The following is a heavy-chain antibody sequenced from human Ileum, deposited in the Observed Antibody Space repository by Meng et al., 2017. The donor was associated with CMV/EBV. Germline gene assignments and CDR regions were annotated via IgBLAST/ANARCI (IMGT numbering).Heavy chain of an antibody. D-gene: IGHD2-2*01. CDR3: ARGGAAAETYYYYYGMDV. CDR2: INPNSGGT. Sequence: ASVKVSCKASGYTFTGYYMHWVRQAPGQGLEWMGWINPNSGGTNYAQKFQGRVTMTRDTSISTAYMELSRLRSDDTAVYYRARGGAAAETYYYYYGMDVWGQGTTVTVSS. V-gene: IGHV1-2*02. CDR1: GYTFTGYY. J-gene: IGHJ6*02.